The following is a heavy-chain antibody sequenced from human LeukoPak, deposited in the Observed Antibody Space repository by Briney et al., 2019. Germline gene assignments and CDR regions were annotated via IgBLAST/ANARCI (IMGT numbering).Heavy chain of an antibody. CDR3: ARGELGDSSGWVHY. Sequence: GGSLRLSCAASGFTFSSYAMHWVRQAPGKGLEYVSAISSNGGSTYYANSVKGRFTISRDNSKNTLYLQMGSLRAEDMAVYYCARGELGDSSGWVHYWGQGTLVTVSS. CDR2: ISSNGGST. CDR1: GFTFSSYA. V-gene: IGHV3-64*01. J-gene: IGHJ4*02. D-gene: IGHD6-19*01.